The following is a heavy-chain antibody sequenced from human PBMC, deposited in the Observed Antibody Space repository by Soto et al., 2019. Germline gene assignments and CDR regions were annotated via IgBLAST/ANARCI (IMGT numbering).Heavy chain of an antibody. CDR3: SRALGCSSTSCFNYGMDV. Sequence: QVQLVQSGAEVKKPGSSVKVSCKSSGGTFSSYTISLVRPAPGQGLEWMGSLITILGIANYAQKFQGRVTITAAKDTSTAYMELSILRSEDTAVYYCSRALGCSSTSCFNYGMDVWGQGTTVTVSS. J-gene: IGHJ6*02. CDR1: GGTFSSYT. CDR2: LITILGIA. V-gene: IGHV1-69*02. D-gene: IGHD2-2*01.